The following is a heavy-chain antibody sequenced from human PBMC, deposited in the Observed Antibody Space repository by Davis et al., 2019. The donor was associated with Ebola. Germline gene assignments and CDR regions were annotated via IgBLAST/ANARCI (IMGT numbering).Heavy chain of an antibody. CDR3: ARVLGNGDLLLDY. CDR1: GGPVSSGTNY. D-gene: IGHD4-17*01. Sequence: SETLSLTCTVSGGPVSSGTNYWSWIRQPPGKGLEWIGYIYHSGSIIYNPSLKSRVTISLDPSKNQFSLRLSSVTAADTALYYCARVLGNGDLLLDYWGQGTLVTVSS. J-gene: IGHJ4*02. V-gene: IGHV4-61*01. CDR2: IYHSGSI.